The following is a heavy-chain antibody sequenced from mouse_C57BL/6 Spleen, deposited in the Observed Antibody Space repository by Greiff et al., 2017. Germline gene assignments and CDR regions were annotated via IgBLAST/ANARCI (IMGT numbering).Heavy chain of an antibody. Sequence: QVQLQQPGAELVMPGASVKLSCKASGYTFTSYWMHWVKQRPGHGLEWIGEIDPSDSYTNYNQKFKGKSTLTVDKSSSTAYMQLRSLTSEDSAVYYCAIITTVVHYWGQGTTLTVSS. D-gene: IGHD1-1*01. CDR3: AIITTVVHY. CDR1: GYTFTSYW. J-gene: IGHJ2*01. V-gene: IGHV1-69*01. CDR2: IDPSDSYT.